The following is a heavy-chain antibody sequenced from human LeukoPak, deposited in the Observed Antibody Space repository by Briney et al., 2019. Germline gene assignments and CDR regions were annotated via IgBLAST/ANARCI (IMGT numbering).Heavy chain of an antibody. V-gene: IGHV1-8*01. CDR1: GYTFTSYD. D-gene: IGHD4-17*01. CDR3: ARWAMVTTSPYYYGMDV. CDR2: MNPNSGNT. Sequence: ASVKVSCKASGYTFTSYDINWVRQATGQGLEWMGWMNPNSGNTGYAQKFQGRVTMTRNTSISTAYMELSSLRSEDTAVYYCARWAMVTTSPYYYGMDVWGQGTTVTVSS. J-gene: IGHJ6*02.